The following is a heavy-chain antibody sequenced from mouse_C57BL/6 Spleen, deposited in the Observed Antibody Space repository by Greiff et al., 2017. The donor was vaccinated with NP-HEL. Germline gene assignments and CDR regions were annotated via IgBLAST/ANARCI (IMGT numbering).Heavy chain of an antibody. CDR1: GFTFSSYG. CDR2: ISSGGSYT. J-gene: IGHJ2*01. Sequence: DVQLVESGGDLVKPGGSLKLSCAASGFTFSSYGMSWVRQTPDKRLEWVATISSGGSYTYYPDSVKGRFTISRDNAKNTLYLQMSSLKSEDTAMYYCARHDYYGSSYVYYFDYWGQGTTLTVSS. D-gene: IGHD1-1*01. V-gene: IGHV5-6*01. CDR3: ARHDYYGSSYVYYFDY.